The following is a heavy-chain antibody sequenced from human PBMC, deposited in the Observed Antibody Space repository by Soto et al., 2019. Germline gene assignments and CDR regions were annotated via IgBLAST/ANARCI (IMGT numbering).Heavy chain of an antibody. D-gene: IGHD2-15*01. Sequence: QVQLQESGPGLVKPSETLSLTCTVSGGSISSYYWSWIRQPPGKGLEWIGYIYYSGSTNYNPSLQSRVTISVDTSKNQFSLKLSSVTAADTAVYYCARVRYCSGGSCYSYDAFDIWGQGTMVTVSS. J-gene: IGHJ3*02. CDR3: ARVRYCSGGSCYSYDAFDI. CDR2: IYYSGST. CDR1: GGSISSYY. V-gene: IGHV4-59*01.